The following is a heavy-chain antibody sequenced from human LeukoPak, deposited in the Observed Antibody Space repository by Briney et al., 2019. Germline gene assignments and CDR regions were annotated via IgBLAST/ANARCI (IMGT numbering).Heavy chain of an antibody. Sequence: GGSLRLSCAASGFTLNTYAMSWVRQAPGKGLEWVSAISGSASSTYYADSVKGRFTISRDNSKNTLYLQMNSLRAEDTAVYYCARGSSGWSPWGQGTLVTVSS. CDR3: ARGSSGWSP. CDR2: ISGSASST. V-gene: IGHV3-23*01. J-gene: IGHJ5*02. D-gene: IGHD6-19*01. CDR1: GFTLNTYA.